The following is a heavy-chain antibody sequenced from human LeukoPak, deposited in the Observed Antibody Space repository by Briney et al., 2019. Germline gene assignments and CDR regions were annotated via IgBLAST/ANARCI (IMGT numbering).Heavy chain of an antibody. CDR1: GFSFNNSG. CDR3: SKWNGYGDY. CDR2: ISGGGANT. Sequence: GGSLRLSCAASGFSFNNSGMSWVRQAPAKGLEWVAGISGGGANTHYADSVKGRFTISRDNSKNTLFLQMNSLRDEDTAIYYCSKWNGYGDYWGQGTLVTVSS. V-gene: IGHV3-23*01. D-gene: IGHD1-1*01. J-gene: IGHJ4*02.